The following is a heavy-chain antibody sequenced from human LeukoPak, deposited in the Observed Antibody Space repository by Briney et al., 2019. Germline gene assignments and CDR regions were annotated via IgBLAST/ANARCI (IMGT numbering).Heavy chain of an antibody. CDR1: GITLSNYG. J-gene: IGHJ5*02. CDR2: ISDSGGST. CDR3: PKGGFVIRFILVGFQKGPYYFAP. V-gene: IGHV3-23*01. Sequence: PGGSLRLSCAVSGITLSNYGMSWVRQAPGKGLEWVAGISDSGGSTNYADSVKGRFTISRDNPKNTLYLQMNSLRAEDTAVYFCPKGGFVIRFILVGFQKGPYYFAPWGQGPLVTV. D-gene: IGHD2-15*01.